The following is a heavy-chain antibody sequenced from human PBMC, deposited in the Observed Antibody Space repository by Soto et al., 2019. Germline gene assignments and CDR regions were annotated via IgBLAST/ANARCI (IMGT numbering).Heavy chain of an antibody. CDR2: INPNSGGT. CDR1: GYTFTGYY. D-gene: IGHD3-10*02. J-gene: IGHJ6*02. Sequence: ASVKVSCKASGYTFTGYYMHWVRQAPGQGLEWMGWINPNSGGTNYAQKFQGWVTMTRDTSISTAYMELSRLRSDDTAVYYCARRCTGSYFSMDVWGQGTTFTVFS. CDR3: ARRCTGSYFSMDV. V-gene: IGHV1-2*04.